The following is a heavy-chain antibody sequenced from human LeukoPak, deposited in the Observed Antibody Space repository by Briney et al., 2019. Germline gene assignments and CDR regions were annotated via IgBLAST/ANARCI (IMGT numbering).Heavy chain of an antibody. V-gene: IGHV3-7*01. CDR3: ARDHQWRGFDF. J-gene: IGHJ4*02. Sequence: GGSLRLSCAASGFTFSNYAMSWVRQAPGKGLEWVANIKQDGSEKYYVDSVKGRFTISRDNAKKSLYLQMISLRAEDTAVYFCARDHQWRGFDFWGQGTLVTVSS. CDR1: GFTFSNYA. CDR2: IKQDGSEK. D-gene: IGHD6-19*01.